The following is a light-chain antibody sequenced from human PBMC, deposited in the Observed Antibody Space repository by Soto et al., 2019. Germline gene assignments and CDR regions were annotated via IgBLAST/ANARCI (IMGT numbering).Light chain of an antibody. V-gene: IGLV2-8*01. J-gene: IGLJ1*01. CDR3: SSDAGNYNYV. CDR2: EVT. CDR1: SSDVGGYDH. Sequence: QPVLTQPPSASGSPGQSVTIPCTGTSSDVGGYDHVSWYQQHPGKAPKLMIYEVTKRPAGVPDRFSGSKSGNTASLTVSGLQAEDEADYYCSSDAGNYNYVFGTGTKVTVL.